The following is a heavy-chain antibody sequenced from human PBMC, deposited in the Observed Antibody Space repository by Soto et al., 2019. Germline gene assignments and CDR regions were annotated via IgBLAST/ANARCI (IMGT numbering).Heavy chain of an antibody. CDR2: IIPILGIA. J-gene: IGHJ4*02. V-gene: IGHV1-69*08. Sequence: QVQLVQSGAEVKKPGSSVKVSCKASGGTFSSYTISWVRQAPGQGLEWMGRIIPILGIANYAQKFQGRVTITADKSTSKAYMELSSLRSEDTAVYYCAREGTVVVTATLDYWGQGTLVTVSS. D-gene: IGHD2-21*02. CDR1: GGTFSSYT. CDR3: AREGTVVVTATLDY.